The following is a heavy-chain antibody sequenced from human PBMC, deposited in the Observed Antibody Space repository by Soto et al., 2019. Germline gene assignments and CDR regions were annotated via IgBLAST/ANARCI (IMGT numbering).Heavy chain of an antibody. CDR1: GFTFSSYA. CDR2: ISGSGGST. J-gene: IGHJ3*02. Sequence: GGSLRLSCAASGFTFSSYAMSWVRQAPGKGLEWVSAISGSGGSTYYADSVKGRFTISRDNSKNTLYLQRNSLRAEDTAVYYCAKTSGYSSSSGAFVIWGQGTMVTVSS. D-gene: IGHD6-6*01. V-gene: IGHV3-23*01. CDR3: AKTSGYSSSSGAFVI.